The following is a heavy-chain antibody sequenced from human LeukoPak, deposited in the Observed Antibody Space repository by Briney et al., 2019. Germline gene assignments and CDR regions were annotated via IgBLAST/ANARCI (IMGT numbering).Heavy chain of an antibody. CDR1: GYTLTELS. V-gene: IGHV1-24*01. CDR3: AAASSQLISYSGYAPFDY. J-gene: IGHJ4*02. CDR2: FDPEDGET. Sequence: ASVKVSCKVSGYTLTELSMHWVRQAPGKGLEWMGGFDPEDGETIYAQKFQGRVTMTEDTSTDTAYMELSSLRSEDTAGYYCAAASSQLISYSGYAPFDYWGQGTLVTVSS. D-gene: IGHD5-12*01.